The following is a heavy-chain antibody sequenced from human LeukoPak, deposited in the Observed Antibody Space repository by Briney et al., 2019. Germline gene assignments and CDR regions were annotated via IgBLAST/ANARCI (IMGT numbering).Heavy chain of an antibody. CDR2: ISSSGST. J-gene: IGHJ6*03. V-gene: IGHV4-61*02. CDR1: GDSISSGDYY. CDR3: ARERGTDYYYMDV. Sequence: PSQTLSLTCTVSGDSISSGDYYWSWIRQPAGKGLEWIGRISSSGSTNYNPSLKSRVTISVDTSKNKFSLKLSSVTAADTAVYYCARERGTDYYYMDVWGKGTTVTVSS. D-gene: IGHD1-1*01.